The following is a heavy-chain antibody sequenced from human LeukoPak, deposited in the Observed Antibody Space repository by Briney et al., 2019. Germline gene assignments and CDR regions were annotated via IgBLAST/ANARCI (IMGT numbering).Heavy chain of an antibody. Sequence: SETLSLTCAVSGGSISSSSYYWGWIRQPPGTGLEWIGSIYYSGCTYYNPSLKGRVTISVDTSKNQFSLKLSSVTAADTAVYYCARHSGSDGYTPFDYWGQGTLVTVSS. CDR3: ARHSGSDGYTPFDY. D-gene: IGHD3-16*01. V-gene: IGHV4-39*01. CDR1: GGSISSSSYY. J-gene: IGHJ4*02. CDR2: IYYSGCT.